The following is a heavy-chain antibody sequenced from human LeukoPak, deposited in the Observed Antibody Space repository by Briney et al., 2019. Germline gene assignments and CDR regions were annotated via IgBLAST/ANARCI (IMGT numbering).Heavy chain of an antibody. D-gene: IGHD6-19*01. V-gene: IGHV3-23*05. J-gene: IGHJ4*02. CDR1: GFSLSYYV. Sequence: GGSLRLSCAASGFSLSYYVMSWVRQAPGKGVGWVASVNDNNNPYYADSVRGRFTISRDTSTNTVYLQMNNLRAGDTAIYYCAKDHPSSGWPAFESWGQGTLVTVSS. CDR3: AKDHPSSGWPAFES. CDR2: VNDNNNP.